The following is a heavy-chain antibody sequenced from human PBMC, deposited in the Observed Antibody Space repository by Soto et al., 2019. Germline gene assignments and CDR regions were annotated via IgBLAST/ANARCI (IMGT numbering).Heavy chain of an antibody. CDR3: ASDSYGSLGLDY. J-gene: IGHJ4*02. Sequence: SETLSLTCTVSGGSISSSSYYWGWIRQHPGKGLEWIGYIYYSGSAYYNPSLKSRVTISVDTSKNQFSLKLSSVTAADTAVYYCASDSYGSLGLDYWGQGTLVTVSS. V-gene: IGHV4-31*03. CDR1: GGSISSSSYY. CDR2: IYYSGSA. D-gene: IGHD5-18*01.